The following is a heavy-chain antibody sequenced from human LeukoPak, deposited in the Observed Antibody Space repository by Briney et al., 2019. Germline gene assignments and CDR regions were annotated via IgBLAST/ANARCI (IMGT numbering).Heavy chain of an antibody. Sequence: ASVKVSCKASGYTFTSYGISWVRQAPGQGHEWMGWISAYNGNTNYAQKLQGKVTMTTDPSTSTAYMELRSLRSDDTAVYYCARDQFPVVAADSYYYYYYMDVWGKGTTVTVSS. CDR1: GYTFTSYG. V-gene: IGHV1-18*01. CDR3: ARDQFPVVAADSYYYYYYMDV. D-gene: IGHD2-15*01. J-gene: IGHJ6*03. CDR2: ISAYNGNT.